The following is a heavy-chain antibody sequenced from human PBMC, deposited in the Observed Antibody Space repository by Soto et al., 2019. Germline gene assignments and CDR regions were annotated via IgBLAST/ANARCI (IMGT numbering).Heavy chain of an antibody. D-gene: IGHD2-15*01. Sequence: GSSVKVSCKASGGTFSSYAISWVRQAPGQGLEWMGGIIPIFGTANYAQKFQGRVTITADESTSTAYMELSSLRSEDTAVYYCARDPGYCSGGSCYFSWFAPWGQGTLVTVSS. CDR2: IIPIFGTA. CDR3: ARDPGYCSGGSCYFSWFAP. V-gene: IGHV1-69*13. CDR1: GGTFSSYA. J-gene: IGHJ5*02.